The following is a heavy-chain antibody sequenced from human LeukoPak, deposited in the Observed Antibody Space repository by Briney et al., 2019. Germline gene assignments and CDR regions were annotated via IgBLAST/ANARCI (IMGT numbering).Heavy chain of an antibody. Sequence: GGSLRLSCAASGFSFNNSEMYWVRNAPAKGQEWVSYISSTGYTIYYADSVKGRFTISRDNAKNSLLLQMNSLRVEDTAVYFCARGWDNSGYYCDYWGQGTLVTVSS. D-gene: IGHD6-19*01. CDR1: GFSFNNSE. CDR3: ARGWDNSGYYCDY. V-gene: IGHV3-48*03. J-gene: IGHJ4*02. CDR2: ISSTGYTI.